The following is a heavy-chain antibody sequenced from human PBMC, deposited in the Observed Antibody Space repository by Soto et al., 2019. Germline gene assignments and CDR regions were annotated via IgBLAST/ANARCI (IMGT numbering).Heavy chain of an antibody. CDR2: INAGNGNT. D-gene: IGHD2-2*01. Sequence: ASVKVSCKASGYTFTSYAMHWVRQAPGQRLEWMGCINAGNGNTKYSQKFQGRVTITRDTSASTAYMELSSLRSEDTAVYYCARDRVPAASLSYYSYYGMDVRGQGTTVTV. CDR1: GYTFTSYA. CDR3: ARDRVPAASLSYYSYYGMDV. J-gene: IGHJ6*02. V-gene: IGHV1-3*01.